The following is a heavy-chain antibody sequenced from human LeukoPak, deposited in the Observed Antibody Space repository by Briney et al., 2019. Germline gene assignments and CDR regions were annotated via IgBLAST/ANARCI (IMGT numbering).Heavy chain of an antibody. V-gene: IGHV5-51*01. CDR3: AGAPTDEAFDY. CDR2: MYPGDSDT. J-gene: IGHJ4*02. CDR1: GYSFRTYW. Sequence: KLGESLRISCKTSGYSFRTYWIGWVRQMPGRGLEWMAIMYPGDSDTTYSPSFQGQVTISVDKSISTAYLQWSSLGASDTATYYCAGAPTDEAFDYWGQGTLVVVSS.